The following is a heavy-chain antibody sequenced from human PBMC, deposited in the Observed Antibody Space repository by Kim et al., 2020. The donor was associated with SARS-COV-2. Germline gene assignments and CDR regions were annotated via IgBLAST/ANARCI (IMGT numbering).Heavy chain of an antibody. CDR1: GFIFDDYA. V-gene: IGHV3-9*01. Sequence: GGSLRLSCAASGFIFDDYAMHWVRLAPGKGLEWVSGISWNGGIVGYSDSVKGRFSISRDNARNFLYLQMNSLRAEDTALYYCVKGLENYYNYGMNVWGQGTAATVSS. CDR3: VKGLENYYNYGMNV. J-gene: IGHJ6*02. CDR2: ISWNGGIV. D-gene: IGHD3-16*01.